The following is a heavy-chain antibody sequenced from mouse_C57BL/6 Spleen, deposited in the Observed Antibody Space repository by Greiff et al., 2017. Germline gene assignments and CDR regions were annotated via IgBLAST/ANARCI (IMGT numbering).Heavy chain of an antibody. D-gene: IGHD2-3*01. J-gene: IGHJ2*01. CDR2: IYPGDGDT. Sequence: QVQLQQSGPELVKPGASVKISCKASGYAFSSSWMNWVKQRPGKGLEWIGRIYPGDGDTNYNGKFKGKATLTADKSSSTAYMQLSSLTSEDSAVYFCAREGGWDYWGQGTTLTVSS. V-gene: IGHV1-82*01. CDR1: GYAFSSSW. CDR3: AREGGWDY.